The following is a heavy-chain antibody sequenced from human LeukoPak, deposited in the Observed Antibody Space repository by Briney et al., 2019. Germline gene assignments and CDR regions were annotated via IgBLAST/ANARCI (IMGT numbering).Heavy chain of an antibody. CDR1: GFTFSSYV. CDR2: TTNDGRFK. V-gene: IGHV3-30*04. J-gene: IGHJ6*02. Sequence: PGGSLRLSCAASGFTFSSYVMPWVRQAPGKGLEWVAVTTNDGRFKNFADPVKGRFTISRDNSKNLLYLQMDSLRPEDTALYYCARNSYYAMDVWGQGTTVTVSS. CDR3: ARNSYYAMDV.